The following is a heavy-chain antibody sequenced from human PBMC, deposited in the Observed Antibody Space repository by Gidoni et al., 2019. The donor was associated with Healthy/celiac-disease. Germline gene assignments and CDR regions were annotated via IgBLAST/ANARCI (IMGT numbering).Heavy chain of an antibody. D-gene: IGHD2-15*01. CDR2: IYYSGST. CDR3: ARDRAAYGMDV. J-gene: IGHJ6*02. V-gene: IGHV4-59*01. Sequence: QVQLQESGPGLVKPSETLSLTCTVSGCSISSYYWSWIRQPPGKGLEWIGYIYYSGSTNYNPSLKSRVTISVDTSKNQFSLKLSSVTAADTAVYYCARDRAAYGMDVWGQGTTVTVSS. CDR1: GCSISSYY.